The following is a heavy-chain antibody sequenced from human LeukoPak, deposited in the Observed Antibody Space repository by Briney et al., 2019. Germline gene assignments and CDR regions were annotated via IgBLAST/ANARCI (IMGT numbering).Heavy chain of an antibody. CDR2: ITTSGAYT. Sequence: GGSLRLSCVASGFTFSNFAMSWVRQAPVKGLEWVSAITTSGAYTYYAGSVKGRFTISRDDSKNTVFLQMNPLRAEDTAVYYCARGHRYCSTTTCYLGDFWGQGTLVTVSS. V-gene: IGHV3-23*01. J-gene: IGHJ4*02. CDR1: GFTFSNFA. CDR3: ARGHRYCSTTTCYLGDF. D-gene: IGHD2-2*01.